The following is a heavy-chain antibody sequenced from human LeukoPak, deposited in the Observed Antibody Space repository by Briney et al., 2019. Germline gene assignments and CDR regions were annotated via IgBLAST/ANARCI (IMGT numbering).Heavy chain of an antibody. J-gene: IGHJ4*02. V-gene: IGHV1-2*02. D-gene: IGHD1-26*01. CDR3: ARGRRILVGDTNAGDYFDY. CDR1: GYTFTGYY. Sequence: ASVKVSCKASGYTFTGYYILWVRQAPGQGLEWMGWVNPNGGGTYYAQKFQGRVTMTRDTSISTAYIELSRLRSDDTAVYYCARGRRILVGDTNAGDYFDYWGQGTLVTVSS. CDR2: VNPNGGGT.